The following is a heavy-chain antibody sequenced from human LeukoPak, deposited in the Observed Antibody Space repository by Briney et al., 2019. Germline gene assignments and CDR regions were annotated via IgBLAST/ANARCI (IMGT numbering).Heavy chain of an antibody. Sequence: GGSLRLSCAASGFTLSSCAMHWVRQAPGKGLEYVSAISKNGGNTYYANSVKGRFSISRDNSKNTLYLQMGSLRTEDMAVYYCARAGEGRYYQYYYMDVWGKGTTVTVSS. CDR3: ARAGEGRYYQYYYMDV. D-gene: IGHD1-26*01. V-gene: IGHV3-64*01. CDR2: ISKNGGNT. CDR1: GFTLSSCA. J-gene: IGHJ6*03.